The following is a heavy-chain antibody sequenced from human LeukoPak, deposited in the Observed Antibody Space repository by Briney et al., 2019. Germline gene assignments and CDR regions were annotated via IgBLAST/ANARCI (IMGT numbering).Heavy chain of an antibody. CDR3: ARDSSGYYIPSSWFDP. V-gene: IGHV4-59*01. D-gene: IGHD3-22*01. Sequence: PSETLSLTCTVSGGSISSYYWSWIRQPPGKGLEWIGYIYYSGSTNYNPSLKSRVTISVDTSKNQFSLKLSSVTAADTAVYYCARDSSGYYIPSSWFDPWGQGTLVTVSS. CDR1: GGSISSYY. CDR2: IYYSGST. J-gene: IGHJ5*02.